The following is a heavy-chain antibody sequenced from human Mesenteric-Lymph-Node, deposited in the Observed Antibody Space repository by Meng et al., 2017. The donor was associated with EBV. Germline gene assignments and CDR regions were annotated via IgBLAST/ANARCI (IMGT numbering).Heavy chain of an antibody. D-gene: IGHD1-26*01. J-gene: IGHJ4*02. Sequence: VQAGAEVKKPGAPVKVSCKAFGYTLTSYNINWVRPATGRGLEWIGWMNPDSGDTGYGQKFQDRVSMTRNTYISTAYMELSSLSHEDTAIYYCAKTRSGSPWDFDNWGQGTLVTVSS. CDR1: GYTLTSYN. CDR3: AKTRSGSPWDFDN. CDR2: MNPDSGDT. V-gene: IGHV1-8*01.